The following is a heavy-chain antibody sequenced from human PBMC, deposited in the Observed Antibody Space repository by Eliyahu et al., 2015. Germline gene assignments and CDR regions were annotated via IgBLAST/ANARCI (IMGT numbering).Heavy chain of an antibody. V-gene: IGHV4-34*01. D-gene: IGHD2-2*02. CDR1: GGSFSGYY. Sequence: QVQLQQWGAGLLKPSETLSLTCAVYGGSFSGYYWXWIRQXPGKGLEWIGEINHSGSTNYNPSLKSRVTISVDTSKNQFSLKLSSVTAADTAVYYCARGQAENWVVVPAAIPRAPRGCVWFDPWGQGTLVTVSS. J-gene: IGHJ5*02. CDR2: INHSGST. CDR3: ARGQAENWVVVPAAIPRAPRGCVWFDP.